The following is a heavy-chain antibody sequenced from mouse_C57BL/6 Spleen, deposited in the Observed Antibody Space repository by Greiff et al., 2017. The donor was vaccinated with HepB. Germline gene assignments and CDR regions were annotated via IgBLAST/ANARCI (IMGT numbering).Heavy chain of an antibody. CDR1: GYAFSSSW. CDR3: ARSGYYYGSSHLYFDV. Sequence: VQLQESGPELVKPGASVKISCKASGYAFSSSWMNWVKQRPGKGLEWIGRIYPGDGDTNYNGKFKGKATLTADKSSSTAYMQLSSLTSEDSAVYFCARSGYYYGSSHLYFDVWGTGTTVTVSS. D-gene: IGHD1-1*01. CDR2: IYPGDGDT. V-gene: IGHV1-82*01. J-gene: IGHJ1*03.